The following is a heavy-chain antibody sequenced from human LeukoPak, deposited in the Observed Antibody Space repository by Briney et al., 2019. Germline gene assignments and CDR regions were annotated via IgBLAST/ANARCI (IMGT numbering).Heavy chain of an antibody. CDR3: AGGGYPNYFDY. Sequence: GGSLRLSCAASGFTFSDHDMSWVRQAPGKGLECVSHISRRGKTLYYADSVKGRFTISRDNAKNSLYLQLNSLRAEDTAVYYCAGGGYPNYFDYWGQGTPVTVSS. J-gene: IGHJ4*02. CDR1: GFTFSDHD. D-gene: IGHD5-12*01. V-gene: IGHV3-11*01. CDR2: ISRRGKTL.